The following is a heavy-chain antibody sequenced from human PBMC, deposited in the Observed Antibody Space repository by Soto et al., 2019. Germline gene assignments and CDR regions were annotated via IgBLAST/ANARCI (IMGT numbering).Heavy chain of an antibody. D-gene: IGHD1-26*01. V-gene: IGHV1-2*02. CDR2: INPKSGGT. CDR3: ARDLAKGGGSAGFDY. CDR1: GYTFTVCY. Sequence: ASVKVSCKASGYTFTVCYMHWVRQAPGQGLEWMGWINPKSGGTMYPQKFQGRVTMTWDTSISTAYMALTRLRSDDTAVYYCARDLAKGGGSAGFDYWGQGTLVTVSS. J-gene: IGHJ4*02.